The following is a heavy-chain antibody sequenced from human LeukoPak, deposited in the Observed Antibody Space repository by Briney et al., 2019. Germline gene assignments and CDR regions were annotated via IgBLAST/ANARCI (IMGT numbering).Heavy chain of an antibody. D-gene: IGHD3-10*01. J-gene: IGHJ4*02. V-gene: IGHV3-74*01. Sequence: GGSLRLSCAASGSTFSRYWMHWVRQAPGKGLVWVSRVKSDGSDTIYADSVKGRVTISRDNAKNTLYLQMDSLRAEDTAVYYCTTGIGNYYYYWGQGTLVTVAS. CDR2: VKSDGSDT. CDR1: GSTFSRYW. CDR3: TTGIGNYYYY.